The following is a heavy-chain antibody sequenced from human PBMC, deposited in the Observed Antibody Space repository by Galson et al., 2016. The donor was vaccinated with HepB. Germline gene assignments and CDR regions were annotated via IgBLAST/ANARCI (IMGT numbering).Heavy chain of an antibody. CDR3: ARDHSRSNYDSATYWWFGP. CDR2: INPTGGST. Sequence: SVKVSCKASGYTFTSHWMHWVRQAPGQGLEWMGIINPTGGSTSYAQKFQDRVTLTRDTSTSTVYMELSSLRSEDTAVYYCARDHSRSNYDSATYWWFGPWDQGALVTGSS. D-gene: IGHD3-22*01. V-gene: IGHV1-46*01. J-gene: IGHJ5*02. CDR1: GYTFTSHW.